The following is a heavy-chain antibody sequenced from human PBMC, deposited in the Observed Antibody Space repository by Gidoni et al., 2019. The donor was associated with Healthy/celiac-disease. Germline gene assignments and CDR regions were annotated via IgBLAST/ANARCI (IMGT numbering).Heavy chain of an antibody. CDR1: GGSISSGSYY. J-gene: IGHJ3*02. Sequence: QVQLQESGPGLVKPSQTLSLTCTVSGGSISSGSYYWSWIRQHAGKGLEWIGRIYTSGSTNYNPSLKSRVTISVDTSKNQFSLKLSSVTAADTAVYYCARDYGPLDIWGQGTMVTVFS. D-gene: IGHD3-10*01. V-gene: IGHV4-61*02. CDR2: IYTSGST. CDR3: ARDYGPLDI.